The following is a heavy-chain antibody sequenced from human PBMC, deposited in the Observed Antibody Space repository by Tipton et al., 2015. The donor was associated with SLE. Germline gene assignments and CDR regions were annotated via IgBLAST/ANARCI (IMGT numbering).Heavy chain of an antibody. Sequence: TLSLTCAVYGGSFSGYYWSWIRRPPGKGLEWIGEISLGGSTNYNPSLKSRVTISVDTSKNQFSLKMNSVTAADTAVYYCARGTPFMEWERNWFDPWGQGTLVTVSS. CDR2: ISLGGST. CDR1: GGSFSGYY. CDR3: ARGTPFMEWERNWFDP. J-gene: IGHJ5*02. D-gene: IGHD1-26*01. V-gene: IGHV4-34*01.